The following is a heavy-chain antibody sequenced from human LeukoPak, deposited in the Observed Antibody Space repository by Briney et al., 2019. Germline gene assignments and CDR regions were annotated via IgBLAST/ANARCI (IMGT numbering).Heavy chain of an antibody. CDR2: IYHSGST. J-gene: IGHJ4*02. CDR1: GYSISSGYY. D-gene: IGHD6-19*01. CDR3: ARVRGWEEFDY. V-gene: IGHV4-38-2*01. Sequence: SETLSLTCAVSGYSISSGYYWGWIRRPPREGVEWIGSIYHSGSTYYNPPLKSRVTISVDTSKNQFPLKLSSVTAADTAVYYCARVRGWEEFDYWGQGTLVTVSS.